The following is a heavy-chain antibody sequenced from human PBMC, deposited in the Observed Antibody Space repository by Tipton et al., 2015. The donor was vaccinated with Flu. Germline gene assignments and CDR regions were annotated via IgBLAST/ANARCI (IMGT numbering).Heavy chain of an antibody. CDR1: GFTFSSYE. Sequence: SGFTFSSYEMNWVRQAPGKGLEWGSYISSSGSTIYYADSVKGRFTISRDNAKNSLYLQMNSLRAEDTAVYYCAREAPRSIFGVVIGVPDEVDFDYWGQGTLVTVSS. CDR2: ISSSGSTI. D-gene: IGHD3-3*01. CDR3: AREAPRSIFGVVIGVPDEVDFDY. V-gene: IGHV3-48*03. J-gene: IGHJ4*02.